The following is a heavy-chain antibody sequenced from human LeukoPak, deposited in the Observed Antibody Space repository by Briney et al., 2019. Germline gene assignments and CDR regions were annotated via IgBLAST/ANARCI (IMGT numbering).Heavy chain of an antibody. CDR1: GDSISGSSYY. J-gene: IGHJ6*03. CDR2: IYYSGST. V-gene: IGHV4-39*07. Sequence: SETLSLTCSVSGDSISGSSYYWGWIRQPPGKGLEWIGCIYYSGSTYYNPSLKSRVTISVDTSKNQFSLKLSSVTAADTAVYYCARADYGDGLSRSDYYMDVWGKGTTVTISS. D-gene: IGHD4-17*01. CDR3: ARADYGDGLSRSDYYMDV.